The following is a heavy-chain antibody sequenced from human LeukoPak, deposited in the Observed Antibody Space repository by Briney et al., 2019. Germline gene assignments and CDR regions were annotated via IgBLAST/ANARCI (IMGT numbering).Heavy chain of an antibody. CDR2: IWYDGGNK. V-gene: IGHV3-33*06. CDR1: GFTFSIYG. J-gene: IGHJ4*02. D-gene: IGHD1-26*01. Sequence: GRSLRLSCAASGFTFSIYGMHWASQAPGKGLGWVAVIWYDGGNKYYAHSVKGRFTISRDNSKNTLYLQMNSLRAEDTAVYYCAKTYSGSYPYFFDYWGQGTLVTVSS. CDR3: AKTYSGSYPYFFDY.